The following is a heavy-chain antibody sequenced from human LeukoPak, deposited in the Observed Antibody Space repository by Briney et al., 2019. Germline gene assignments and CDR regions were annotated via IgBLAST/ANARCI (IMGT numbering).Heavy chain of an antibody. V-gene: IGHV4-39*02. Sequence: PSETLSLTCTVSGGSISSSSYYWGWIHQPPGKGLEWIGSIYYSGSTYYNPSLKSRVTISVDTSKNQFSLELNSVTAADTAVYYCARDPIAVAGTGFDPWGQGTLVTVSS. CDR2: IYYSGST. CDR3: ARDPIAVAGTGFDP. CDR1: GGSISSSSYY. D-gene: IGHD6-19*01. J-gene: IGHJ5*02.